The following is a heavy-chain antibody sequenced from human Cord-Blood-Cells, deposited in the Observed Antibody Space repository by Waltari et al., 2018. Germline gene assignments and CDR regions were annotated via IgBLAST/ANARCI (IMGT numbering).Heavy chain of an antibody. Sequence: EVQLVESGGGLVQPGGSLRLSCAASGFTFSSYEMNWVRQAPGKGLEWVSYISSNGSTTYYADSGKGRFTISRDNAKNSLYLQMNSLRAEDTAVYYCAGTSSGSAFDIWGQGTMVTVSS. J-gene: IGHJ3*02. CDR3: AGTSSGSAFDI. V-gene: IGHV3-48*03. D-gene: IGHD6-19*01. CDR1: GFTFSSYE. CDR2: ISSNGSTT.